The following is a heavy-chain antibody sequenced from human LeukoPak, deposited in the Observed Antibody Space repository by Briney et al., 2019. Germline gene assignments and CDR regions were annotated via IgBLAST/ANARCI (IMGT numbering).Heavy chain of an antibody. Sequence: GSLRLSCAASGFTFSSYWMHWVRQVPGKGLVWVSRINSDGSTTSYADSVKGRFTISRDNAKNTLYLQMNSLRAEDTAVYYCARGATYAYYQDYWGQGTLVTVSS. D-gene: IGHD1-26*01. V-gene: IGHV3-74*01. CDR1: GFTFSSYW. J-gene: IGHJ4*02. CDR2: INSDGSTT. CDR3: ARGATYAYYQDY.